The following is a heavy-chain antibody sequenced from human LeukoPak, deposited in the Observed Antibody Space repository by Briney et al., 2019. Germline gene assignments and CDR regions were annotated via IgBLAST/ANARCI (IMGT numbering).Heavy chain of an antibody. V-gene: IGHV4-39*01. Sequence: SETLSLTCTVSGGSISSSSYYWGWIRQPPGKGLEWIGSIYYSGSTYYNPPLKSRVTISVDTSKNQFSLKLSSVTAADTAVYYCARLGRGGFDDAFDIWGQGTMVTVSS. D-gene: IGHD3-16*01. CDR3: ARLGRGGFDDAFDI. CDR2: IYYSGST. J-gene: IGHJ3*02. CDR1: GGSISSSSYY.